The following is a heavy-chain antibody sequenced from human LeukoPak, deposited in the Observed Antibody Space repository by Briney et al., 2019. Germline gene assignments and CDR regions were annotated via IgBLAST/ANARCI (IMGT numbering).Heavy chain of an antibody. J-gene: IGHJ4*02. CDR2: IRYDGSNK. CDR3: AKIASWDNYYFDY. CDR1: GFTFSSYG. D-gene: IGHD1/OR15-1a*01. V-gene: IGHV3-30*02. Sequence: PGGSLRLSCAASGFTFSSYGMHWVRQAPGKGLEWVAFIRYDGSNKYYADSVKGRFTISRDNSKNTLYLQMNGLRAEDTAVYYCAKIASWDNYYFDYWGQGTLVTVSS.